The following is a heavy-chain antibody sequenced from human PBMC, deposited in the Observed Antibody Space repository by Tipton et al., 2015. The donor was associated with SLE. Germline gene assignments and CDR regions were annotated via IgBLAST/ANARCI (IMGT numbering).Heavy chain of an antibody. CDR3: GRARVGMGYVFDL. CDR1: GGSISSSSYY. CDR2: IYYGGST. Sequence: TLSLTCTVSGGSISSSSYYWGWIRQPPGKGLEWVGSIYYGGSTYYNPSLKSRVTISVDTSKNQFSLKLSSVTAADTAVYYCGRARVGMGYVFDLWGQGTMVTVSS. V-gene: IGHV4-39*07. J-gene: IGHJ3*01. D-gene: IGHD5-24*01.